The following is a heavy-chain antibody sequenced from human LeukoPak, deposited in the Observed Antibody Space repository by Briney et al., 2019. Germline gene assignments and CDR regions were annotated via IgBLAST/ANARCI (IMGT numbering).Heavy chain of an antibody. D-gene: IGHD3-3*01. CDR2: INHSGTT. Sequence: PSETLSLTCAVYGGSFSGYYWSWIRQPPGQGLEWIGEINHSGTTNYNPSLQSRVTISVDTYTNQFSLTLSTVTAADTAVYYCARGRVEWPKAAYCDYGGQGTRVTVSS. CDR3: ARGRVEWPKAAYCDY. V-gene: IGHV4-34*01. CDR1: GGSFSGYY. J-gene: IGHJ4*02.